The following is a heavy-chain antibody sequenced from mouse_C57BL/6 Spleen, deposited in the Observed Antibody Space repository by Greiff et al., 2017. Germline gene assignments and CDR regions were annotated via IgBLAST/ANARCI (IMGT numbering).Heavy chain of an antibody. CDR3: ARGVYYSNYGGYCDY. CDR1: GYTFTDYN. Sequence: VQLQQSGPELVKPGASVKMSCKASGYTFTDYNMHWVKQSHGKSLEWIGSINPNNGGTSYNQKFKGKATLTVNKSSSTAYMELRSLTSEDSAVYYCARGVYYSNYGGYCDYWGQGTTLTVSS. J-gene: IGHJ2*01. CDR2: INPNNGGT. D-gene: IGHD2-5*01. V-gene: IGHV1-22*01.